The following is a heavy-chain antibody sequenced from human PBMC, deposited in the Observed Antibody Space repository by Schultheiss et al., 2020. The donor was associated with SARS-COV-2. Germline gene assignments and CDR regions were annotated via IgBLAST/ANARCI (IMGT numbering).Heavy chain of an antibody. J-gene: IGHJ4*02. V-gene: IGHV1-69*06. CDR1: GGTFSRSP. CDR2: IIPIFGTA. D-gene: IGHD5-12*01. CDR3: ARVVATMASDY. Sequence: SVKVSCKASGGTFSRSPITWVRQAPGQGLEWMGGIIPIFGTANYAQKFQGRVTITADTSTSTAYMELSSLRSEDTAVYYCARVVATMASDYWGQGTLVTVSS.